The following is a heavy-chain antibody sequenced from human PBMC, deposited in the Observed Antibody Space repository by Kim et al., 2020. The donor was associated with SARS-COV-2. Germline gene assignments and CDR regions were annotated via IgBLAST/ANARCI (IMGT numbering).Heavy chain of an antibody. CDR3: ARGGDSNHVFDY. CDR1: GGTFSSYA. Sequence: SVKVSCKASGGTFSSYAISWVRQAPGQGLEWMGGIIPIFGTANYAQKFQGRVTITADESTSTAYMELSSLRSEDTAVYYCARGGDSNHVFDYWGQGTLVTVSS. CDR2: IIPIFGTA. D-gene: IGHD4-4*01. J-gene: IGHJ4*02. V-gene: IGHV1-69*13.